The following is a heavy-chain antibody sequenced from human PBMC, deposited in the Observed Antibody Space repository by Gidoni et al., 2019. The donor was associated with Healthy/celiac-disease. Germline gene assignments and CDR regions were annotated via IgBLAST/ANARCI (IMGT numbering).Heavy chain of an antibody. CDR3: ARSPRVTIFGVGSDGMDV. Sequence: QVQLVQSGAEVKKPGSSVKVSCKASGGTFSSYTISWVRQAPGQGLEWMGRIIPILGIANYAQKFQGRVTITADKSTSTAYMELSSLRSEDTAVYYCARSPRVTIFGVGSDGMDVWGQGTTVTVSS. D-gene: IGHD3-3*01. CDR2: IIPILGIA. V-gene: IGHV1-69*02. CDR1: GGTFSSYT. J-gene: IGHJ6*02.